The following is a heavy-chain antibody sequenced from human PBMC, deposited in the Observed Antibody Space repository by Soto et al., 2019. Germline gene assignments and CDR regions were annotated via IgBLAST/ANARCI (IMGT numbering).Heavy chain of an antibody. CDR2: ISRDGTNK. CDR1: GFTFSRYA. V-gene: IGHV3-30*04. J-gene: IGHJ4*02. CDR3: ARSRSGAVADSFDF. Sequence: PGGSLRLSCAASGFTFSRYAIHWGRQAPGKGLEWVAVISRDGTNKYYVDSVKGRFTISRDNSRNTLYLQMNSLRHEDAAVYYCARSRSGAVADSFDFWGQGTLVTVSS. D-gene: IGHD3-10*01.